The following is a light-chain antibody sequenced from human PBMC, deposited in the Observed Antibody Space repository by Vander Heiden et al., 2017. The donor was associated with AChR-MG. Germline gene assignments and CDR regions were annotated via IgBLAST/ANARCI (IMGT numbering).Light chain of an antibody. CDR3: SSYTGNTSSPYV. CDR1: SRNIGTYNL. CDR2: EVH. J-gene: IGLJ1*01. V-gene: IGLV2-23*02. Sequence: QSALTQPASVSGSPGQSITISCSGTSRNIGTYNLVSWYQQHPAMAPKLIIFEVHERPSGVSHRFSGSKSGNTASLTISGLQPEDEADYYCSSYTGNTSSPYVLGSATKVTVL.